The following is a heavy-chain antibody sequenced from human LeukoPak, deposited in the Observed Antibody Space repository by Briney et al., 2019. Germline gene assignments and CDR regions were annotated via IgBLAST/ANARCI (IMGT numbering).Heavy chain of an antibody. CDR3: AKSIAELWGYFDY. V-gene: IGHV1-69*05. J-gene: IGHJ4*02. CDR1: GGTLSSYA. Sequence: SVKVSCKASGGTLSSYAISWVRQAPGQGLEWMGGIIPIFGTANYAQKFQGRVTITTDESTSTAYMELSSLRSEDTAVYYCAKSIAELWGYFDYWGQGTLVTVSS. D-gene: IGHD6-6*01. CDR2: IIPIFGTA.